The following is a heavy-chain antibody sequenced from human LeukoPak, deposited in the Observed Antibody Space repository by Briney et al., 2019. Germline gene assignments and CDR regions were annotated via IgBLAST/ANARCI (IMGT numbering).Heavy chain of an antibody. CDR1: RFTFSSYG. CDR3: AKDPFDYSNYPHTAGFDY. CDR2: ISYDGSIK. J-gene: IGHJ4*02. Sequence: GGSLRLSCAASRFTFSSYGLHWVRQAPGKGLEWVAVISYDGSIKYYADSVKGRFTISRDNSKNTLYLQMNSLRTEDTAVYYCAKDPFDYSNYPHTAGFDYWGQGTLVTVSS. V-gene: IGHV3-30*18. D-gene: IGHD4-11*01.